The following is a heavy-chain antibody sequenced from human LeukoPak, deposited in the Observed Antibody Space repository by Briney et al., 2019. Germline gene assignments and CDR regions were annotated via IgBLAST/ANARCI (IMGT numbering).Heavy chain of an antibody. Sequence: GGSLRLSCAASGFTLSSYWMSWVRQAPGKGLEWVANIKEDGSAQNYADSVRGRFTISRDNARNSLYLQMNSLRAEDTAVYYCARERTLTSCYDYWDQGTLVTVSS. D-gene: IGHD2-15*01. CDR3: ARERTLTSCYDY. CDR1: GFTLSSYW. V-gene: IGHV3-7*05. CDR2: IKEDGSAQ. J-gene: IGHJ4*02.